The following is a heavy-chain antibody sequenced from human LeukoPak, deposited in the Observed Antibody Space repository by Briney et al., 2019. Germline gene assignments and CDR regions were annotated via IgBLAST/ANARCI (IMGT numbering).Heavy chain of an antibody. J-gene: IGHJ4*02. CDR3: ATRDLSGYAVFDY. D-gene: IGHD5-12*01. CDR2: ISAYNGNT. CDR1: GYTFTSYG. Sequence: ASVKVSCKASGYTFTSYGIRWVRKAPGQGLEWMVWISAYNGNTNYAQKLQGRVTMTTDTSESTAYMELRSLRSDDRAVYYCATRDLSGYAVFDYWGQGTLVTVSS. V-gene: IGHV1-18*01.